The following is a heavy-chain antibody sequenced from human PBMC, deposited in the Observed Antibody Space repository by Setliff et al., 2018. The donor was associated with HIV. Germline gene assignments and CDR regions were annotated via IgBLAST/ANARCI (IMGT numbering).Heavy chain of an antibody. D-gene: IGHD3-22*01. J-gene: IGHJ6*02. Sequence: GGSLRLSCAASGFTFSSYWMHWVRQVPGKGLVWVSRINSDGSSTTYADFVKGRFTISRDNAKNTLYLQINSLRAEDTAVYYCARRPPDSYDSNGFRWYHYGMDVWGQGTTVTVSS. V-gene: IGHV3-74*03. CDR1: GFTFSSYW. CDR2: INSDGSST. CDR3: ARRPPDSYDSNGFRWYHYGMDV.